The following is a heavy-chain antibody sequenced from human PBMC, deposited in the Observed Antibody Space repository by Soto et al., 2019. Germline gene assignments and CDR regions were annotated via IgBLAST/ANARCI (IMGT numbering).Heavy chain of an antibody. V-gene: IGHV4-30-4*01. CDR3: ARATAAPVMYYYYGMDV. D-gene: IGHD6-13*01. CDR2: IYYSGST. Sequence: SETLSLTCTVSGGSISSGDYYWSWIRQPPGKGLEWIGYIYYSGSTYYNPSLKSRVTISVDTSKNQFSLKLSSVTAADTAVYYCARATAAPVMYYYYGMDVWGQGTTVTVSS. J-gene: IGHJ6*02. CDR1: GGSISSGDYY.